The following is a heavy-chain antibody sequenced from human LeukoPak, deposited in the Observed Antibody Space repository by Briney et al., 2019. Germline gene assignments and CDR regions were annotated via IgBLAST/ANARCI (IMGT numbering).Heavy chain of an antibody. J-gene: IGHJ4*02. D-gene: IGHD2-21*02. V-gene: IGHV3-23*01. CDR2: ISGSGGST. CDR3: AKCRSVMTAIFDY. CDR1: GFTFSNYA. Sequence: GGSLRLSCAASGFTFSNYAMSWVRQAPGKGLEWVSTISGSGGSTYYADSVKGRFTISRDNSKNTLYLRMNSLRAEDTAVYYCAKCRSVMTAIFDYWGQGTRVTVSS.